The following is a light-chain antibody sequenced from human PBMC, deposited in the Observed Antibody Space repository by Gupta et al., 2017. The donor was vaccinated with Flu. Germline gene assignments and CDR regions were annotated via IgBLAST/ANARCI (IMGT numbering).Light chain of an antibody. J-gene: IGLJ1*01. V-gene: IGLV3-9*01. CDR2: RDS. CDR1: NIGSKN. CDR3: QVWDSSTAGV. Sequence: YALTHPLPVSVALGHTARFTCGGNNIGSKNVHWYQQNPGPPPVLVIYRDSNRPSGLPERCSGSNTGNTATLTISRAQAGDEADYYCQVWDSSTAGVFGTGTKVTVL.